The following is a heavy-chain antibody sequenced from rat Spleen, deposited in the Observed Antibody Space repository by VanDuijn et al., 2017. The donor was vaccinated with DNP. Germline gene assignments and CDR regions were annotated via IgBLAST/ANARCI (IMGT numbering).Heavy chain of an antibody. CDR1: GFTFSDYY. V-gene: IGHV5-22*01. CDR3: SRHHNYFDY. Sequence: EVQLVESGGGLVQPGRSLKLSCAASGFTFSDYYMAWVRQAPTKGLEWVAYISYDGGSTYYGDSVKGRFTISRDNAKSTLYLQINSLRSEDRATYYCSRHHNYFDYWGQGVMVTVSS. CDR2: ISYDGGST. J-gene: IGHJ2*01.